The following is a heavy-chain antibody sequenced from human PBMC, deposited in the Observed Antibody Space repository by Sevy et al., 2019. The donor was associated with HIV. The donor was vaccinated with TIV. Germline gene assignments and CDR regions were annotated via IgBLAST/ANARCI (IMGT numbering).Heavy chain of an antibody. CDR2: INPDSGDP. CDR1: GYTFTGYY. D-gene: IGHD3-10*01. Sequence: ASVKVSCKASGYTFTGYYMHWMRQAPGQGLEWMGWINPDSGDPTYAPKFQGRVTLTRDTSINTAYMDLRRLKSDDPAGYYGVRADRDGSFGHWGQGTRSPSPQ. J-gene: IGHJ4*02. CDR3: VRADRDGSFGH. V-gene: IGHV1-2*02.